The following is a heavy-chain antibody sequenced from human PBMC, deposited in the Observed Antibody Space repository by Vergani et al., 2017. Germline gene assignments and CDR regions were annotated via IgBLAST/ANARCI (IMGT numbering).Heavy chain of an antibody. CDR3: AKGEQLVNYYYYYYMDV. CDR1: GFTFSSYA. J-gene: IGHJ6*03. V-gene: IGHV3-23*01. CDR2: ISGSGGST. D-gene: IGHD6-6*01. Sequence: EVQLLESGGGLVQPGGSLRLSCAASGFTFSSYAMSWVRQAPGKGLEWVSAISGSGGSTYYADSVKGRFTISRDNSKNTLYLQMNSLRAEDTAVSYCAKGEQLVNYYYYYYMDVWGKGTTVTVSS.